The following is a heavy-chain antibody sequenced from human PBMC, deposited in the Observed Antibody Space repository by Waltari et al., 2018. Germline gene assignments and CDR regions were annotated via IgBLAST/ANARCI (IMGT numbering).Heavy chain of an antibody. CDR2: ISYDGSNK. Sequence: QVQLVESGGGVVQPGRSLRLSCAASGFTFSSYAMHWVRQAPGKGLEWVAVISYDGSNKDYADSVKGRFTISRDNSKNTLYLQMNSLRAEDTAVYYCAMGLQGSDAFDIWGQGTMVTVSS. D-gene: IGHD3-10*01. V-gene: IGHV3-30-3*01. CDR1: GFTFSSYA. J-gene: IGHJ3*02. CDR3: AMGLQGSDAFDI.